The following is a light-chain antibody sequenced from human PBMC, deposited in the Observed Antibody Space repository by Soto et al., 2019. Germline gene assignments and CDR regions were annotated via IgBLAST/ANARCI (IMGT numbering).Light chain of an antibody. Sequence: QLVLTQSSSASASLGSSVKLTCTLSSGHSSYIIAWHQQQPGKAPRYLMKLEGSGSYNKGSGVPDRFSGSSSGADRYLTISNLQSEDEADYYCETWDSTVVFGGGTQLTVL. CDR1: SGHSSYI. CDR3: ETWDSTVV. CDR2: LEGSGSY. V-gene: IGLV4-60*03. J-gene: IGLJ2*01.